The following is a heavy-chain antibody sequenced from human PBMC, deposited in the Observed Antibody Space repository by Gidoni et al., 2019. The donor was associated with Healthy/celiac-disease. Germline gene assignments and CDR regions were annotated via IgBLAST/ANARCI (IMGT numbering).Heavy chain of an antibody. J-gene: IGHJ4*02. CDR2: SRSNRGST. Sequence: EVQLVESGGGLVQPGGSLRLSCSASGFTFSSYAMHWVRQAPGKGLEYGAASRSNRGSTYYADSVKGRFTISRDNSKNTLYIQMSSLRAEDTAVYYCVKSLLYSSGWSFDYWGQGTLVTVSS. D-gene: IGHD6-19*01. CDR1: GFTFSSYA. V-gene: IGHV3-64D*06. CDR3: VKSLLYSSGWSFDY.